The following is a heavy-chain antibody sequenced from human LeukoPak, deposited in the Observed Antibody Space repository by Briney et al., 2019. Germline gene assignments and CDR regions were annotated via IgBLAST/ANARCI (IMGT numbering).Heavy chain of an antibody. V-gene: IGHV4-59*12. CDR3: ARERVLLWFGERDY. CDR2: IYYSGST. CDR1: DGSISTSF. D-gene: IGHD3-10*01. Sequence: SETLSLTCTVSDGSISTSFWSWIRQPPGKGLEWIGSIYYSGSTYYNPSLKSRVTISVDTSKNQFSLKLSSVTAADTAVYYCARERVLLWFGERDYWGQGTLVTVSS. J-gene: IGHJ4*02.